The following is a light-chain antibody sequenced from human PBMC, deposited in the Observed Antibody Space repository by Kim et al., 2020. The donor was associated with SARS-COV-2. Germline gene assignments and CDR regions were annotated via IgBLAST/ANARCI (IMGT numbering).Light chain of an antibody. Sequence: SVTFSCTGRSSNMGADYVVPVYQPLPGTAPKLLIYGNNNRPSGVPDRFSGSKSGTSDSLAITGLQAEDEADYYCQSYDSSLRGVVFGGGTQLTVL. CDR3: QSYDSSLRGVV. J-gene: IGLJ2*01. V-gene: IGLV1-40*01. CDR2: GNN. CDR1: SSNMGADYV.